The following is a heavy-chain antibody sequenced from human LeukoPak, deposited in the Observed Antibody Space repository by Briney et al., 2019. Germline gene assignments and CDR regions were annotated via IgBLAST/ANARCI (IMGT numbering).Heavy chain of an antibody. D-gene: IGHD2-2*01. V-gene: IGHV4-34*01. J-gene: IGHJ3*02. CDR1: GWSFSGYY. CDR2: INHSGST. CDR3: ARGPPVGYCSSTSCRDPKRSAFDI. Sequence: SETLSLTCAVYGWSFSGYYRSWIRQPPGKGLEWIGEINHSGSTNYNPSLKSRVTISVDTSKNQFSLKLSSVTAADTAVYYCARGPPVGYCSSTSCRDPKRSAFDIWGQGTMVTVSS.